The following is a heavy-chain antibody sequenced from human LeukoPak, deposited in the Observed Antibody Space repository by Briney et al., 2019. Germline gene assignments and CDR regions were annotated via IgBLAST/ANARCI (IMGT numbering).Heavy chain of an antibody. CDR3: ARDVSSSGSY. D-gene: IGHD6-19*01. CDR1: GFIFSSYG. CDR2: ISYDGSTK. V-gene: IGHV3-30*03. J-gene: IGHJ4*02. Sequence: GGSLRLSCAASGFIFSSYGLHWVRQAPGKGLEWVAVISYDGSTKYYADSVKGRFTISRDNSKNTLSLQMNSLRVEDTAVYYCARDVSSSGSYWGQGTLVIVSS.